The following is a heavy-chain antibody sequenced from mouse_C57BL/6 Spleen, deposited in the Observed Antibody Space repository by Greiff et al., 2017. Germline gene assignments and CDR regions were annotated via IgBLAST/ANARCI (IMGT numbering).Heavy chain of an antibody. CDR3: ARHLLPSYAMDY. Sequence: EVQVVESGGDLVKPGGSLKLSCAASGFTFSSYGMSWVRQTPDKRLEWVATISSGGSYTYYPDSVKGRFTIYRYNAKNTLYLQMSSLKSDDTDMYYCARHLLPSYAMDYWGQGTSVTVSS. CDR2: ISSGGSYT. V-gene: IGHV5-6*01. CDR1: GFTFSSYG. J-gene: IGHJ4*01. D-gene: IGHD2-10*01.